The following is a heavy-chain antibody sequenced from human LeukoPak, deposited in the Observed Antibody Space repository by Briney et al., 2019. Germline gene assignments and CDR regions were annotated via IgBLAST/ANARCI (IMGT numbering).Heavy chain of an antibody. CDR2: ICYLGST. CDR1: GGSICSSDFY. CDR3: GRHVSSGWDYYNGLDV. D-gene: IGHD6-19*01. Sequence: SETLSLTCKVSGGSICSSDFYRGWIRHPPGKGLEWIGSICYLGSTHYTPSLQSRVTISVYTPKYHVSMTLSSVTATDTAVYYWGRHVSSGWDYYNGLDVWCQGTTVTVTS. J-gene: IGHJ6*02. V-gene: IGHV4-39*01.